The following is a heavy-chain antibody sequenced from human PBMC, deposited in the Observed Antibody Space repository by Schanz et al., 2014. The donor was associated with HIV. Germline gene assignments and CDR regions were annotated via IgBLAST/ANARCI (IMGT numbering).Heavy chain of an antibody. CDR1: GFTFSTYG. V-gene: IGHV3-33*01. D-gene: IGHD2-15*01. CDR2: IWYDGSNK. Sequence: QVQLVESGGRVVQPGRSLRLSCAASGFTFSTYGMHWVRQAPGKGLEWVAVIWYDGSNKYCADSVKGRFTISRDNSKNTLYLQMNSLRAEDTAVYYCARRSTPGGYYGMDVWGQGTTVTVSS. CDR3: ARRSTPGGYYGMDV. J-gene: IGHJ6*02.